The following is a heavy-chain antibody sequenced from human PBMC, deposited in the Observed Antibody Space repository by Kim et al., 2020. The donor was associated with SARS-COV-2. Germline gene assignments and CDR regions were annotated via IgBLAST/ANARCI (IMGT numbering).Heavy chain of an antibody. V-gene: IGHV4-39*01. Sequence: SETLSLTCTVSGGSISSSSYYWGWIRQPPGKGLEWIGSIYYSGSTYYNPSLKSRVTISVDTSKNQFSLKLSSVTAADTAVYYCARLFRESIAAAGTTLGDGYWGHGTLVTVSS. CDR2: IYYSGST. J-gene: IGHJ4*01. CDR3: ARLFRESIAAAGTTLGDGY. D-gene: IGHD6-13*01. CDR1: GGSISSSSYY.